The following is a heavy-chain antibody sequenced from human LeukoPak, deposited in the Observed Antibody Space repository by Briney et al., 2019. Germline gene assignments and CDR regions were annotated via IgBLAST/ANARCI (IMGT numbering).Heavy chain of an antibody. J-gene: IGHJ4*02. Sequence: QPGGSLRLSCAASGFTFSSYWMHWVRQAPGKGLEWVSYISSSSSTIYYADSVKGRFTISRDNAQNSLSLQMNSLRAEDTAVYYCAPSSPTYQLLSHGFDYWGQGTLVTVSS. CDR3: APSSPTYQLLSHGFDY. CDR2: ISSSSSTI. D-gene: IGHD2-2*01. CDR1: GFTFSSYW. V-gene: IGHV3-48*01.